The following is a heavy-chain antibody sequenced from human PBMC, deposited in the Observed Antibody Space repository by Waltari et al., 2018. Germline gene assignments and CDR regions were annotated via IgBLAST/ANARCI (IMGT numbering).Heavy chain of an antibody. Sequence: QVQLQESGPGLVKPSETLSLTCTVSGGSISSHYWSWIRQPPGKGLEWIGYIYYSGSTNYNPSLKSRVTISVDTSKNQFSLKLRSEDTAVYYCARDKPSPGVAFDIWGQGTMVTVSS. CDR1: GGSISSHY. J-gene: IGHJ3*02. V-gene: IGHV4-59*11. D-gene: IGHD2-8*01. CDR2: IYYSGST. CDR3: ARDKPSPGVAFDI.